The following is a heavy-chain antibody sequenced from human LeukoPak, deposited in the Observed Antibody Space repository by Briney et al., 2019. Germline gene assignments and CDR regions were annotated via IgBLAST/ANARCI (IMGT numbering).Heavy chain of an antibody. V-gene: IGHV4-39*07. D-gene: IGHD4-17*01. CDR2: IYYSGST. CDR1: GGSISSSSYY. CDR3: ARAHPWGDYGLGWFDP. Sequence: PSETLSLTCTVSGGSISSSSYYWGWIRQPPGKGLEWIGSIYYSGSTYYNPSLKSRVTISVDTSKNQFSLKLSSVTAADTAVYYCARAHPWGDYGLGWFDPWGQGTLVTVSS. J-gene: IGHJ5*02.